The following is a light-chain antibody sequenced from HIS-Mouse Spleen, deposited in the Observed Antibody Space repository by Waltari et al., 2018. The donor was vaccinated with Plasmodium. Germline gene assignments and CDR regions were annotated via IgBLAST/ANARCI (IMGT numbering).Light chain of an antibody. CDR2: GNS. CDR3: QSYDSSLSGYV. Sequence: QSVLTQPPSVSGAPGQRVTISCTGSSSNIWAGYDVHWYQQLPGTAPNLLIYGNSNRPSGVPDRFSGSKSGTSASLAITGLQAEDEADYYCQSYDSSLSGYVFGTGTKVTVL. V-gene: IGLV1-40*01. CDR1: SSNIWAGYD. J-gene: IGLJ1*01.